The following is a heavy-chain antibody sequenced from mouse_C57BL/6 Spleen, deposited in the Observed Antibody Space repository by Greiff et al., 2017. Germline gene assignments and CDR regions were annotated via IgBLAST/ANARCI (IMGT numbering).Heavy chain of an antibody. J-gene: IGHJ1*03. V-gene: IGHV3-6*01. D-gene: IGHD1-1*01. Sequence: ESGPGLVKPSQSLSLTCSVTGYSITSGYYWNWIRQFPGNKLEWMGYISYDGSNNYNPSLKNRISITRDTSKNQFFLKLNSVTTEDTATYYCASLITTVVATRYFDVWGTGTTVTVSS. CDR1: GYSITSGYY. CDR2: ISYDGSN. CDR3: ASLITTVVATRYFDV.